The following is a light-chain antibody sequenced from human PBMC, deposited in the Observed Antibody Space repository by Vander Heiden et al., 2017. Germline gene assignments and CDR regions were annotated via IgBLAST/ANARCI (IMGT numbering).Light chain of an antibody. CDR3: HQYYTGPQT. Sequence: DIVMTQPPDSLAVSLGARSTIHSKSSQSVLYSSTNKNYLAWYQQKGGQAPKLLIYGASTRESGVPDRFSGSGSGTDFTLTISSLQAEDVAVYYCHQYYTGPQTFGQGTKLEIK. J-gene: IGKJ2*01. CDR1: QSVLYSSTNKNY. V-gene: IGKV4-1*01. CDR2: GAS.